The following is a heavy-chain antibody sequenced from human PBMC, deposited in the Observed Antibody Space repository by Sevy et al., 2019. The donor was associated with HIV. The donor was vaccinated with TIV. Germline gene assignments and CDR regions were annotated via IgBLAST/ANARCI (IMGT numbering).Heavy chain of an antibody. CDR1: GFTFDDYA. CDR2: VSWNSPDI. D-gene: IGHD4-17*01. Sequence: GGSLRLSCAASGFTFDDYAMHWVRQAPGKGLEWVSSVSWNSPDIVYADSVKGRFTISRDNAKNSLFLQMNSLRIEDTALYYCTKDKSTTVNGVEDAFDIWGQGTMVTVSS. V-gene: IGHV3-9*01. CDR3: TKDKSTTVNGVEDAFDI. J-gene: IGHJ3*02.